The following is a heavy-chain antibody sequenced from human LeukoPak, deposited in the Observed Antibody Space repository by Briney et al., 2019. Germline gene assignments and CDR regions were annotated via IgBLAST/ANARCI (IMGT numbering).Heavy chain of an antibody. CDR2: IKQDGSEK. Sequence: GGSLRLSCAASGFTFDDYTMHWVRQAPGKGLEWVANIKQDGSEKYYVDSVKGRFTISRDNAKNSLYLQMNSLRAEDTAVYYCARGIPPDYWGQGTLVTVSS. V-gene: IGHV3-7*01. J-gene: IGHJ4*02. CDR3: ARGIPPDY. CDR1: GFTFDDYT.